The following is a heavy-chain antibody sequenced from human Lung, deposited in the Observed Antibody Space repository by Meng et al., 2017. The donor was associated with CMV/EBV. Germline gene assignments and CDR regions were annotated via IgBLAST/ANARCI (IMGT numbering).Heavy chain of an antibody. CDR2: MDYRGST. Sequence: QGQVQEPAPRLVKPSQTLSLTCTVSGDSISSGEYFWSWIRQPPGKGLEWIGYMDYRGSTFYNPSPKSRVTISVDTSKNQFSLKLSSVTAADTAVYFCARGELLWDYWGQGTLVTVSS. J-gene: IGHJ4*02. V-gene: IGHV4-30-4*01. D-gene: IGHD2-2*01. CDR3: ARGELLWDY. CDR1: GDSISSGEYF.